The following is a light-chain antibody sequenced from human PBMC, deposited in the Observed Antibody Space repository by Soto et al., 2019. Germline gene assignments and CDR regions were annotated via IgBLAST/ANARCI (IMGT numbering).Light chain of an antibody. CDR3: SSYTSDSTLV. CDR1: SSDVGGYNF. Sequence: QSALTQPASVSGSPGQSITISCTGTSSDVGGYNFVSWYQQHPAKAPKLRIYDVSTRPSGVSSRFSGSKSGNTASLTISGLQADDEADYYCSSYTSDSTLVFGAGTKVTVL. V-gene: IGLV2-14*01. J-gene: IGLJ3*02. CDR2: DVS.